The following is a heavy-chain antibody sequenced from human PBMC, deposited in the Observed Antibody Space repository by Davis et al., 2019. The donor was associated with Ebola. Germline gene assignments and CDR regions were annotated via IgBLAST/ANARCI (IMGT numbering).Heavy chain of an antibody. V-gene: IGHV4-61*01. CDR3: ARDAYCGGDCYSGAFDI. Sequence: MPSETLSLTCTVSGGSVSSGSYYWSWIRQPPGKGLEWIGYIYYSGSTNYNPSLKSRVTISVDTSKNQFSLKLSSVTAADTAVYYCARDAYCGGDCYSGAFDIWGQGTMVTVSS. CDR2: IYYSGST. CDR1: GGSVSSGSYY. J-gene: IGHJ3*02. D-gene: IGHD2-21*02.